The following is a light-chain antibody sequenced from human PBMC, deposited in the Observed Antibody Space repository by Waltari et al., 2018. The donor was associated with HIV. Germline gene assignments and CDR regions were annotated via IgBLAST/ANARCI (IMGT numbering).Light chain of an antibody. CDR1: SLRNYS. CDR2: GKD. CDR3: DSRDSNDIHHV. J-gene: IGLJ1*01. V-gene: IGLV3-19*01. Sequence: SSELTQDPAVSVALGQTVRITCQGDSLRNYSANWYQKKPGQAPVVVMYGKDNRPSGVPARFSGSSSGNTGTLTITGAQAEDEADYYCDSRDSNDIHHVFGTGTKVT.